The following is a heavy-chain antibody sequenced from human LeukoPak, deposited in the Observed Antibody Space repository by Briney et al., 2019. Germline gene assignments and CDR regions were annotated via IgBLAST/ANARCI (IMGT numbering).Heavy chain of an antibody. J-gene: IGHJ3*02. Sequence: GGSLRLSCAASGFTFSSYGMSWVRQAPGKGLEWVSAISGSGGSTYYADSVKGRFTISRDNSKNTLYLQMNSLRAEDTAVYYCAKDEGGGMGPQGGAFDIWGQGTMVTVSS. CDR3: AKDEGGGMGPQGGAFDI. CDR1: GFTFSSYG. CDR2: ISGSGGST. D-gene: IGHD2-15*01. V-gene: IGHV3-23*01.